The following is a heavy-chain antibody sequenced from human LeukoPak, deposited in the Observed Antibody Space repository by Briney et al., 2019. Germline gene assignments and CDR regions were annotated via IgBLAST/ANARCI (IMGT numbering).Heavy chain of an antibody. J-gene: IGHJ4*02. Sequence: ASVKVSCKASGYTFTGYYMHWVRQAPGQGLEWRGWINPNSGGTNYAQKFQGRVTMTRDTSISTAYMELSRLRSDDTAVYYCARGGGYCSSTSCHLPYDWGQGTLVTVSS. CDR1: GYTFTGYY. D-gene: IGHD2-2*01. CDR2: INPNSGGT. V-gene: IGHV1-2*02. CDR3: ARGGGYCSSTSCHLPYD.